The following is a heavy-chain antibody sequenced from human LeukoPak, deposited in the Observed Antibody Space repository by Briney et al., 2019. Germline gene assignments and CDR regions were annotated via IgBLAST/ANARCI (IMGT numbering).Heavy chain of an antibody. J-gene: IGHJ4*02. CDR1: GGSFSGYY. CDR2: INHSGST. D-gene: IGHD1-26*01. CDR3: ARGPLGATYYFDY. V-gene: IGHV4-34*01. Sequence: SETLSLTCAVYGGSFSGYYWSWIRQPPGKGLEWIGEINHSGSTNYNPSLKSRVTISVDTSKNQFSLKLSSVTAADTAVYYCARGPLGATYYFDYWGQGTLVTVSS.